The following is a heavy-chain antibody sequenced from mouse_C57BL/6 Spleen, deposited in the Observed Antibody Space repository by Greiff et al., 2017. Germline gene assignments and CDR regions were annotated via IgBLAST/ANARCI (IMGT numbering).Heavy chain of an antibody. J-gene: IGHJ1*03. CDR2: INYDGSST. Sequence: EVMLVESEGGLVQPGSSMKLSCTASGFTFSDYYMAWVRQVPEKGLEWVANINYDGSSTYYLDSLKSRFIISRDNAKNILYLQMSSLKSEDTATYCWARGVILRGWYFDGWGTGTTVTVSS. D-gene: IGHD1-1*01. V-gene: IGHV5-16*01. CDR3: ARGVILRGWYFDG. CDR1: GFTFSDYY.